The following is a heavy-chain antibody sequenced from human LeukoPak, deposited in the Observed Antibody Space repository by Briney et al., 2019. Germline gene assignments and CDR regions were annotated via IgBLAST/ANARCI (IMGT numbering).Heavy chain of an antibody. J-gene: IGHJ4*02. CDR3: AKAQGYDFWSGYSLVDY. D-gene: IGHD3-3*01. CDR1: GFTFSSYA. Sequence: GGSLRLSCAASGFTFSSYAMSWVRQAPGKRLERVSAISGSGGSTYYADSVKGRFTISRDNSKNTLYLQMNSLRAEDTAVYYCAKAQGYDFWSGYSLVDYWGQGTLVTVSS. V-gene: IGHV3-23*01. CDR2: ISGSGGST.